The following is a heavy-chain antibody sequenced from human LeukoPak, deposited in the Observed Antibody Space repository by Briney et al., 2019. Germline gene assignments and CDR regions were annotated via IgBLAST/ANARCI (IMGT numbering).Heavy chain of an antibody. CDR2: IYYSGST. Sequence: SQTLSLTCTVSGGSISSGGYYWSWIRQHPGKGLEWIGYIYYSGSTYYNPPLKSRVTISVDTSKNQFSLKLSSVTAADTAVYYCAGDRGNTATRYYFDYWGQGTLVTVSS. V-gene: IGHV4-31*03. CDR3: AGDRGNTATRYYFDY. J-gene: IGHJ4*02. CDR1: GGSISSGGYY. D-gene: IGHD5-18*01.